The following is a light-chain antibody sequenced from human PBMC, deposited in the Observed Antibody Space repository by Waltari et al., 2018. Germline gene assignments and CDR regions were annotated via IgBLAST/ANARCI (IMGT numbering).Light chain of an antibody. J-gene: IGLJ1*01. CDR1: KIGSKN. Sequence: SYVLTQPPSVSVAPGQTARIQCDGNKIGSKNVHWYQQKPGQAPVLVVYDDGDRPSGIPERFSGSNSGNTATLTISRVDAGDEADYYCQVWDSGSDHYVFGTVTKVTVL. CDR2: DDG. V-gene: IGLV3-21*02. CDR3: QVWDSGSDHYV.